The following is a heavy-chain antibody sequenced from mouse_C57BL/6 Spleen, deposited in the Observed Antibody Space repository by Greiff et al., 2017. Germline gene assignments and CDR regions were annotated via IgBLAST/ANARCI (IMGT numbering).Heavy chain of an antibody. D-gene: IGHD2-4*01. V-gene: IGHV1-54*01. Sequence: QVQLKESGAELVRPGTSVKVSCKASGYAFTNYLIVWVKQRPGQGLEWIGVINPGSGGTNYNEKFKGKATLTAAKSSSTAYMQLSSLTSEDSAVYFCARRGLRQGFDYWGQGTTLTVSS. CDR2: INPGSGGT. J-gene: IGHJ2*01. CDR1: GYAFTNYL. CDR3: ARRGLRQGFDY.